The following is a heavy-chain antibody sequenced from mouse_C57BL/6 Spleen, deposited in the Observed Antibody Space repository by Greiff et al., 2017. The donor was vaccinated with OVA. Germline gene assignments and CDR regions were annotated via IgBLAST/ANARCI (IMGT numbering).Heavy chain of an antibody. J-gene: IGHJ1*03. D-gene: IGHD1-1*01. Sequence: EVKLVESEGGLVQPGSSMKLSCTASGFTFSDYYMAWVRQVPEKGLEWVANINYDGSSTYYLDSLKSRFIISRDNAKNILYLQMSSLKSEDTATYYCARDPYGSPYWYFDVWGTGTTVTVSS. CDR3: ARDPYGSPYWYFDV. CDR2: INYDGSST. V-gene: IGHV5-16*01. CDR1: GFTFSDYY.